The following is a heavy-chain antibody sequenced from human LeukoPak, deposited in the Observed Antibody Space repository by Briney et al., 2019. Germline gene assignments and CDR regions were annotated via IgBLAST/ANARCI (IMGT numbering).Heavy chain of an antibody. Sequence: GGSLRLSCTASGFILGDYAMSWVRQAPGKGLEWVGFIRSKAYGATTEYAASVKGRFTISRDDSKSIAYLQMNSLKTEDTAVYYCTTESAAYYYYMDVWGKGTTVTVSS. CDR2: IRSKAYGATT. D-gene: IGHD2-2*01. J-gene: IGHJ6*03. CDR3: TTESAAYYYYMDV. V-gene: IGHV3-49*04. CDR1: GFILGDYA.